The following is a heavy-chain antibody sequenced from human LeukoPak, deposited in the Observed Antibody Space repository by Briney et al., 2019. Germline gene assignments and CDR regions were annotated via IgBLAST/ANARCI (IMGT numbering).Heavy chain of an antibody. D-gene: IGHD2-21*01. J-gene: IGHJ3*02. CDR1: GGSISSYY. V-gene: IGHV4-4*07. CDR3: ARDGLGPYCGGDCFSHDAFDI. CDR2: MYISGST. Sequence: SETLSLTCTVSGGSISSYYWSWIRQPAGKGLEWIGRMYISGSTDYNPSLKSRVTMSVDTSKNQFSLKLSSVTAADTAVYYCARDGLGPYCGGDCFSHDAFDIWGQGTMVTVSS.